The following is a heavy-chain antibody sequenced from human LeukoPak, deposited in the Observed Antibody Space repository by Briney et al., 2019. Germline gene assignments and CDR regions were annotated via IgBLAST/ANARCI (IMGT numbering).Heavy chain of an antibody. D-gene: IGHD3-22*01. CDR3: VGDLSSGYPHDAFDI. CDR1: GGSISTYY. J-gene: IGHJ3*02. Sequence: PSETLSLTCTVSGGSISTYYWSWIRQPPGKGLEWIGYIYYSRSTHYNPSLKSGVTISVDTSKDQFSLKLSSVTAADTAVYYCVGDLSSGYPHDAFDIWGQGTMVTVSS. CDR2: IYYSRST. V-gene: IGHV4-59*12.